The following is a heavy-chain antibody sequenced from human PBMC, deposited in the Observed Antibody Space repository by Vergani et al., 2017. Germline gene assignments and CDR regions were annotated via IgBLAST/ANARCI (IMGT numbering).Heavy chain of an antibody. J-gene: IGHJ6*03. D-gene: IGHD2-2*01. CDR3: ARDVGYCSSTSCYYYYMDV. Sequence: QVQLVQSGAEVKKPGSSVKVSCKASGGTFSSYAISWVRQAPGQGLEWMGGIIPIFGTANYAQKFQGRVTITADESTSTAYMELSSLRSEDTSVYYCARDVGYCSSTSCYYYYMDVWGKGTTVTVSS. CDR1: GGTFSSYA. V-gene: IGHV1-69*01. CDR2: IIPIFGTA.